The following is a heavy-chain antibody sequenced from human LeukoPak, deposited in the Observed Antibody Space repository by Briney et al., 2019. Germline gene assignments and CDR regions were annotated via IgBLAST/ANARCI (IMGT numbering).Heavy chain of an antibody. Sequence: SETLSLTCTVSGGSISSGSYYWSWIRQPAWKGLEWIGRIYTSGSTNYNPSLKSRVTISVDTSKNQFSLKLSSVTAADTAVYYCARSIVVVPANIFDYWGQGTLVTVSS. D-gene: IGHD2-2*01. CDR3: ARSIVVVPANIFDY. CDR1: GGSISSGSYY. CDR2: IYTSGST. V-gene: IGHV4-61*02. J-gene: IGHJ4*02.